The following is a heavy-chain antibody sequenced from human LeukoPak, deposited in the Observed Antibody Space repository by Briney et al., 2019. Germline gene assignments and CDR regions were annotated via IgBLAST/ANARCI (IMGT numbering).Heavy chain of an antibody. CDR3: ARNLKVDIEATIMGFGGRDY. CDR2: IKQDGSDK. D-gene: IGHD5-12*01. J-gene: IGHJ4*02. CDR1: GFTFSAYW. Sequence: PGGSLRLSCAASGFTFSAYWMSWVRQAPGKGLEWVANIKQDGSDKFYADSMKGRFTISRDNAKNSLYLQMNSLRAEDTAVYYCARNLKVDIEATIMGFGGRDYWGQGTLVTVSS. V-gene: IGHV3-7*03.